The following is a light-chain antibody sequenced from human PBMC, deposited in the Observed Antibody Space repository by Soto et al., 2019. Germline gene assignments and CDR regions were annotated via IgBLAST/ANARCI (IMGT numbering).Light chain of an antibody. V-gene: IGKV1-39*01. J-gene: IGKJ2*01. CDR2: AAS. CDR3: QQSYRTPYT. Sequence: DIQMTQSPSSLSASVGDRVTITCRASQGISTYLIWYQQRQGKAPKLLMYAASNLVSGVPSRFSGIGSGTDFTLTISSLQPEDFATYYCQQSYRTPYTFGQGTKLDTK. CDR1: QGISTY.